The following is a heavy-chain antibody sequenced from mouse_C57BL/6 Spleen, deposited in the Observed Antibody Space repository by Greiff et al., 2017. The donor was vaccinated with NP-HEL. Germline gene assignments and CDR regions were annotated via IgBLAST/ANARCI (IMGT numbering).Heavy chain of an antibody. D-gene: IGHD1-1*01. Sequence: VQLQQSGPELVKPGASVKISCKASGYSFTSYYIHWVKQRPGQGLEWIGWIYPGSGNTKYNEKFKGKATLTADTSSSTAYMQLSSLTSEDSAVYYCALFITTVVATGDYWGQGTTLTVSS. CDR2: IYPGSGNT. CDR3: ALFITTVVATGDY. V-gene: IGHV1-66*01. CDR1: GYSFTSYY. J-gene: IGHJ2*01.